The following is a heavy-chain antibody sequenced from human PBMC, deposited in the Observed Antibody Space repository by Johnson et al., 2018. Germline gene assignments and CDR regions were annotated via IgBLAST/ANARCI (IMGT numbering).Heavy chain of an antibody. D-gene: IGHD2-2*01. CDR3: AKRMSPTTLRWEAFDI. J-gene: IGHJ3*02. Sequence: VQLVESGGGLVQPGGSLRLSCAASGFTFSNYAMIWVRQAPGEGLDWVPAIGGSGSSTFYADAVKGRFTISRDNSKNTLYRQMNSLRADHTAAYYCAKRMSPTTLRWEAFDIWGQGKMVTVSS. CDR2: IGGSGSST. CDR1: GFTFSNYA. V-gene: IGHV3-23*04.